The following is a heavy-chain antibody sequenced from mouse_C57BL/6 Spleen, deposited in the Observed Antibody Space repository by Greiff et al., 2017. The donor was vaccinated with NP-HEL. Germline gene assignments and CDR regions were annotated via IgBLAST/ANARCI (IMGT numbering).Heavy chain of an antibody. D-gene: IGHD3-2*02. CDR1: GFSFNTYA. CDR3: VRQGGSGAY. Sequence: EVQRVESGGGLVQPKGSLKLSCAASGFSFNTYAMNWVRQAPGKGLEWVARIRSKSNNYATYYADSVKDRFTISRDDSESMLYLQMNNLKTEDTAMYYCVRQGGSGAYWGQGTLVTVSA. CDR2: IRSKSNNYAT. V-gene: IGHV10-1*01. J-gene: IGHJ3*01.